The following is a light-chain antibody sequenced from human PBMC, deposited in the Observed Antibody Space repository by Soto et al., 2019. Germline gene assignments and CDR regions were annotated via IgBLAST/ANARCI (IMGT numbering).Light chain of an antibody. Sequence: QPVLTQSPSASASLGASVKLTCTLSSGHSSYAIAWHQQQPEKGPRYLMKLNSDGSHSKGDGIPDRFSGSSSGAERYLTISSLQSEDEAYYYCQTWGSRVFGGGTKLTVL. CDR1: SGHSSYA. V-gene: IGLV4-69*01. CDR3: QTWGSRV. CDR2: LNSDGSH. J-gene: IGLJ3*02.